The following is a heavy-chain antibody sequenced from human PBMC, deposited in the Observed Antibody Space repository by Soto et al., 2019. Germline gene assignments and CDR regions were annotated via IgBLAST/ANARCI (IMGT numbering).Heavy chain of an antibody. Sequence: SVKVSCKASGGTFSSYAISWVRQAPGQGLEWMGGIIPIFGTANYAQKFQGRVTITADESTSTAYMELSSLRSEDTAVYYCARAPRITMVRGVPDSYYYYGMDVWGKGTTVTVSS. CDR1: GGTFSSYA. J-gene: IGHJ6*04. CDR3: ARAPRITMVRGVPDSYYYYGMDV. D-gene: IGHD3-10*01. V-gene: IGHV1-69*13. CDR2: IIPIFGTA.